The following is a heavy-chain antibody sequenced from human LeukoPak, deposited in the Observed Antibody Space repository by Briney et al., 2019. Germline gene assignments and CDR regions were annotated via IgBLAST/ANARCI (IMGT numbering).Heavy chain of an antibody. CDR1: GGAISFYY. V-gene: IGHV4-59*12. CDR2: MYYSGST. J-gene: IGHJ3*02. Sequence: PSGTLSLTCTVSGGAISFYYWSWIRQPPGKGLDWIAYMYYSGSTNYNPSLKSRVSISVDTSKNQFSLKLTSVTAADTAVYYCARGGSIVGATPHDTFDIWGQGTMVTVSS. D-gene: IGHD1-26*01. CDR3: ARGGSIVGATPHDTFDI.